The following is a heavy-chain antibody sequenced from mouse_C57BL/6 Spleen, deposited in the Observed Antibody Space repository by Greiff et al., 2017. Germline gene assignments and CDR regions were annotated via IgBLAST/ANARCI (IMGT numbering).Heavy chain of an antibody. CDR2: ISYDGSN. CDR3: ASFYDYDAAWFAY. CDR1: GYSITSGYY. Sequence: EVKLMESGPGLVKPSQSLSLTCSVTGYSITSGYYWNWIRQFPGNKLEWMGYISYDGSNNYNPSLKNRISITRDTSKNQFFLKLNSVTTEDTATYYCASFYDYDAAWFAYWGQGTLVTVSA. D-gene: IGHD2-4*01. V-gene: IGHV3-6*01. J-gene: IGHJ3*01.